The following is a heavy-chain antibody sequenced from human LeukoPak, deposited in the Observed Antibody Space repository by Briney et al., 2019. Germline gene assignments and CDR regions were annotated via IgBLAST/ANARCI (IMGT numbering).Heavy chain of an antibody. CDR2: IYHSGST. CDR3: ARTDFWSGYYRNFDY. Sequence: SETLSLTCAVSGYSISSGYYWGWILQPPGKGLEWIGSIYHSGSTYYNPSLKSRVTISVDTSKNQFSLKLSSVTAADTAVYYCARTDFWSGYYRNFDYWGQGTLVTVSS. D-gene: IGHD3-3*01. V-gene: IGHV4-38-2*01. CDR1: GYSISSGYY. J-gene: IGHJ4*02.